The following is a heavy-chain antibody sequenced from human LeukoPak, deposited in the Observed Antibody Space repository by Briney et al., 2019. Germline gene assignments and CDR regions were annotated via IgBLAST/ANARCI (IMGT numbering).Heavy chain of an antibody. J-gene: IGHJ6*03. CDR1: GGSISTYY. V-gene: IGHV4-4*07. Sequence: PSETLSLTCTVSGGSISTYYWAWIRQPAGKGLDWIGRIHASGNTNYNPSLKSRLTISVDTSKNQFSLRLRSVTAADTAVYYCARDWDWRSSYYPYYLEVSGKGTTVTVSS. CDR2: IHASGNT. D-gene: IGHD3-16*01. CDR3: ARDWDWRSSYYPYYLEV.